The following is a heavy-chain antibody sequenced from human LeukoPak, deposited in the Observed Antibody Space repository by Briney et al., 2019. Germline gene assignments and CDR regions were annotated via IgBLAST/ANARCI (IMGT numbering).Heavy chain of an antibody. CDR3: TRDQMNY. Sequence: GWSLRVSCTASEFTVSRNYMLWVRQAPGKGLEWVSLIFSNGDTHYADSVKGRFTISRDTSKNTVSLQMNSLRVEDTAMYYCTRDQMNYWGQGTLVTVSS. CDR2: IFSNGDT. D-gene: IGHD5-24*01. V-gene: IGHV3-53*01. CDR1: EFTVSRNY. J-gene: IGHJ4*02.